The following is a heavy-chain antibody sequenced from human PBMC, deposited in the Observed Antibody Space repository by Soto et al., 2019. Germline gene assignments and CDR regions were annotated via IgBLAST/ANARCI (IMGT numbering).Heavy chain of an antibody. Sequence: QITLKESGPTLVKPTQTLTLTCTFSGFSLSTSGVGVGWIRQPPGKALEWLALIYWDDDKRYSPSLKSRLTITKDNSKNQVVLTMTNMDPVDTATYYCAHRNYCNNGVCSYNWFDPWGKGNLVTVSS. D-gene: IGHD2-8*01. CDR1: GFSLSTSGVG. CDR2: IYWDDDK. J-gene: IGHJ5*02. V-gene: IGHV2-5*02. CDR3: AHRNYCNNGVCSYNWFDP.